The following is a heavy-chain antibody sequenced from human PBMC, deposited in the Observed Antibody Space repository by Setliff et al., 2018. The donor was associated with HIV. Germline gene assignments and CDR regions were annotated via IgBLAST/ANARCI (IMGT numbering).Heavy chain of an antibody. CDR1: GGTLTTYG. CDR3: ARDRGAYYECFDQ. CDR2: IIPIFGTT. Sequence: GASVKVSCKASGGTLTTYGISWVRQAPGQGLEWMGQIIPIFGTTNYAQKFQGRVTITADESTSTAYMELSSLRSEDTAVYFCARDRGAYYECFDQWGQGTLVTVSS. J-gene: IGHJ4*02. V-gene: IGHV1-69*13. D-gene: IGHD1-26*01.